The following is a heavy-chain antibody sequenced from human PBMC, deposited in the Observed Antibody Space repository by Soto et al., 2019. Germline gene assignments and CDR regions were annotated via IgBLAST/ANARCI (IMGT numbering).Heavy chain of an antibody. Sequence: PSETLSLTCTVSGGSISSGGYYWSWIRQHPGKGLEWIGYIYYSGSTYYNPSLKSRVTISVDTSKNQFSLKLSSVTAADTAVYYCARAVRYYDSHYAFDIWGQGPMVTVSS. D-gene: IGHD3-22*01. CDR3: ARAVRYYDSHYAFDI. V-gene: IGHV4-31*03. CDR1: GGSISSGGYY. CDR2: IYYSGST. J-gene: IGHJ3*02.